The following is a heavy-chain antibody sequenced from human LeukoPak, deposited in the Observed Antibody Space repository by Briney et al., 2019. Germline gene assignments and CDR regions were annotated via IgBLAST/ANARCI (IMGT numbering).Heavy chain of an antibody. J-gene: IGHJ5*02. D-gene: IGHD3-10*01. CDR2: ISGSGGST. Sequence: GGSLRLSCAASGFTFSSYAMSWVRQAPGKGLEWVSTISGSGGSTYYADSVKGRFTISRDNSKNTPYLQMTSLRDDDTALYYCAKHFGSYGPGDWFDPWGQGTLVTVSS. V-gene: IGHV3-23*01. CDR1: GFTFSSYA. CDR3: AKHFGSYGPGDWFDP.